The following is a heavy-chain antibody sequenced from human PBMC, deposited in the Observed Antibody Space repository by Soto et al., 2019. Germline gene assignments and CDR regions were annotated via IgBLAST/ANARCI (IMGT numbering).Heavy chain of an antibody. V-gene: IGHV1-18*04. J-gene: IGHJ6*02. Sequence: ASVNVSCKASCYTFTSYGISWVRQAPGQGLEWMGWISAYNGNTNYAQKLQGRVTITADESTSTAYMELSSLRSEDTAVYYCARAYSSSNYYYYGMDVWGQGTTVTVSS. CDR1: CYTFTSYG. D-gene: IGHD6-6*01. CDR3: ARAYSSSNYYYYGMDV. CDR2: ISAYNGNT.